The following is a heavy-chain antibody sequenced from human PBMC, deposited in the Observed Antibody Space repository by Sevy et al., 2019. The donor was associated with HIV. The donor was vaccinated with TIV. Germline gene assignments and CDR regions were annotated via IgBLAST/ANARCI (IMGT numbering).Heavy chain of an antibody. V-gene: IGHV4-59*01. J-gene: IGHJ4*02. CDR1: GGSISSYY. CDR3: AREDYGDYGTFDY. D-gene: IGHD4-17*01. Sequence: SETLSLTCTVSGGSISSYYWSWIRQPPGKGLEWIGYIYYSESTNYNPSLKSRVTISVDTSKNQFSLKLSSVTAADTALYYCAREDYGDYGTFDYWGQGTLVTVSS. CDR2: IYYSEST.